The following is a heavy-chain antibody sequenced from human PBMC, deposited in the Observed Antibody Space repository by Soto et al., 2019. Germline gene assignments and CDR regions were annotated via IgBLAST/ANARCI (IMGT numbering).Heavy chain of an antibody. D-gene: IGHD3-22*01. CDR1: GGSISSGGYY. CDR2: IYYSGST. CDR3: ASSDNSGSHPFDI. J-gene: IGHJ3*02. V-gene: IGHV4-31*03. Sequence: QVQLQESGPGLVKPAQTLSLTCTVSGGSISSGGYYWSWIRQHPGKGLEWIGYIYYSGSTYYNPSLKSRATRSVDTSKNQFSLRLSSVTAADTAVYYCASSDNSGSHPFDIWGQGTMVTVSS.